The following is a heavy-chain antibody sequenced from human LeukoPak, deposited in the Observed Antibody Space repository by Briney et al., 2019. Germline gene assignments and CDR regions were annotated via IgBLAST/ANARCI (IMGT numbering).Heavy chain of an antibody. CDR1: GGSFSSYY. D-gene: IGHD3-22*01. V-gene: IGHV4-4*07. Sequence: PSETLSLTCTVSGGSFSSYYWTWIRQPAGKGLEWIGRIYNSGTTNYSPSLESRVTMSLDTSKNRFSLSLSSVTAADTAVYYCAREEDRSGDWGQGTLVTVTS. CDR3: AREEDRSGD. CDR2: IYNSGTT. J-gene: IGHJ4*02.